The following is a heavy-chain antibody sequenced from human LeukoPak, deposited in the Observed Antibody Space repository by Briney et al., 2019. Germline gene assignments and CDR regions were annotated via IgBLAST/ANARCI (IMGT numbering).Heavy chain of an antibody. V-gene: IGHV3-48*02. CDR2: ISSISTI. CDR3: ARGRPVVNYFDY. CDR1: GFTFSSYS. D-gene: IGHD2-15*01. Sequence: SGGSLRLSCAASGFTFSSYSMNWVRQAPGKGLELVSYISSISTIYYAGSVKGRFTISRDSATNSLYLQTNSLRDEDTAVYYCARGRPVVNYFDYWGQGTLVTVSS. J-gene: IGHJ4*02.